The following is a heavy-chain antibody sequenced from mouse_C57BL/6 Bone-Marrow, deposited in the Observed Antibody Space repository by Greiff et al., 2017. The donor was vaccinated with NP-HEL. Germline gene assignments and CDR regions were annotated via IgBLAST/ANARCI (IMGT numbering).Heavy chain of an antibody. CDR2: ISSGGSYT. J-gene: IGHJ3*01. CDR1: GFTFSSYG. D-gene: IGHD2-3*01. V-gene: IGHV5-6*01. Sequence: EVKLVESGGDLVKPGGSLKLSCAASGFTFSSYGMSWVRQTPDKRLEWVATISSGGSYTYYPDSVKGRFTISRDNAKNPLYLQMSSLKAEDTAMYYCARHGWLLRLFAYWGQGTLVTVSA. CDR3: ARHGWLLRLFAY.